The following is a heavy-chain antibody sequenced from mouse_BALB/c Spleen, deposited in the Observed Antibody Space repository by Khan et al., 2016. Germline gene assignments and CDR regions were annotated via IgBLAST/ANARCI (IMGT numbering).Heavy chain of an antibody. V-gene: IGHV1-9*01. CDR3: ARGYYGSSYYGMDY. Sequence: LEESGAELMKPGASVKISCKTAGYTFSTYWIEWVKQRPGHGLEWIGEILPGSGATNYNEKFKGKARFTADASSNTAYMQVSSLTSEDSAVYYCARGYYGSSYYGMDYWGQGTSVTVSS. D-gene: IGHD1-1*01. CDR1: GYTFSTYW. J-gene: IGHJ4*01. CDR2: ILPGSGAT.